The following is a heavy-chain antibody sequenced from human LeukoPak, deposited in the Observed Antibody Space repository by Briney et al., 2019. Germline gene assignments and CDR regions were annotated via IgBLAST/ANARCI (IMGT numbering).Heavy chain of an antibody. V-gene: IGHV3-7*01. Sequence: QAGGSLRLSCAASGFTFSSYWMSWVRQAPGKGLEWVANIKHDGSEKYYVASVKGRFTISKDNAKNSLFLQMNSLRTEDTAMYYCVEDRGGYVKYKTFDYWGQGTLVTVSS. CDR2: IKHDGSEK. CDR1: GFTFSSYW. J-gene: IGHJ4*02. D-gene: IGHD5-12*01. CDR3: VEDRGGYVKYKTFDY.